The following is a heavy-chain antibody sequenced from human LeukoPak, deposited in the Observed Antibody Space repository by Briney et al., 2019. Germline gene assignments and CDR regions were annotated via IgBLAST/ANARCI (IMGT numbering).Heavy chain of an antibody. D-gene: IGHD5-18*01. CDR2: IYYSGST. J-gene: IGHJ5*02. V-gene: IGHV4-28*01. Sequence: SETLSLTCAVSGYSISSSNWWGWIRQPPGKGLEWIGYIYYSGSTYYNPSLKSRVTMSVDTSKNQFSLKLSSVTAVDPAVYYCARNVDTVMVGGGWFDPWGQGTLVTVSS. CDR1: GYSISSSNW. CDR3: ARNVDTVMVGGGWFDP.